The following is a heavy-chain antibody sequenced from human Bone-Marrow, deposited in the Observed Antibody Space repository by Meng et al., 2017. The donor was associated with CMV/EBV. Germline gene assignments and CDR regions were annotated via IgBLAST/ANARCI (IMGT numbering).Heavy chain of an antibody. CDR1: GGSISSSSYY. Sequence: SETLSLTCTVSGGSISSSSYYWGWIRQPPGKGLEWIGSIYYSGSTYYNPSLKSRVTILVDTSKNQFSLKLSSVTAADTAVYYCARVAYSSGWYAYAFDIWAQGTRVTF. V-gene: IGHV4-39*07. CDR2: IYYSGST. D-gene: IGHD6-19*01. J-gene: IGHJ3*02. CDR3: ARVAYSSGWYAYAFDI.